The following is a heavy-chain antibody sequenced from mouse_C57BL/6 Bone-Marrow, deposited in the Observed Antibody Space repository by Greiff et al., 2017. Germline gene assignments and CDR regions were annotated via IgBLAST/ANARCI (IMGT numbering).Heavy chain of an antibody. D-gene: IGHD1-1*01. CDR1: GYTFTDYE. J-gene: IGHJ2*01. CDR3: TSYYYGRRHYFDY. CDR2: IEPETGGT. V-gene: IGHV1-15*01. Sequence: VQLQQSGAELVRPGASVTLSCKASGYTFTDYEMHWVKQTPVPGLEWIGAIEPETGGTAYNQKFKGKAILTADKSSSTAYMELRSLTSEDSAVYYCTSYYYGRRHYFDYWGQGTTLTVAS.